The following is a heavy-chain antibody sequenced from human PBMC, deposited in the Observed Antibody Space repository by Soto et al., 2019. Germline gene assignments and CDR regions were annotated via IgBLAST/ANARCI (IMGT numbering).Heavy chain of an antibody. CDR3: GGGRAFAF. J-gene: IGHJ4*02. CDR2: IKQDGSQQ. CDR1: GFTFSNYW. Sequence: EVQLVESGGGLVQPGGSLRLSCAASGFTFSNYWMNWVRQAPGKGLEWVANIKQDGSQQYYLDSVKGRFTVSRANAKSSLYLQMVSLRADDTSVYYCGGGRAFAFWGQGTLVTVAS. V-gene: IGHV3-7*01.